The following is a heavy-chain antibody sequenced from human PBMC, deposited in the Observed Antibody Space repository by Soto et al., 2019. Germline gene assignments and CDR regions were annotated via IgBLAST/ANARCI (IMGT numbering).Heavy chain of an antibody. CDR1: GGSFSGYY. D-gene: IGHD2-15*01. J-gene: IGHJ4*02. CDR3: WWLQKFIKRSFVS. V-gene: IGHV4-34*03. CDR2: INHSGST. Sequence: PSETLSLTCAVYGGSFSGYYWSWIRQPPGKGLEWIGEINHSGSTNYNPSLKSRVTISVDTSKNQFSLKLSSVTAADTAVYYCWWLQKFIKRSFVSSGQGVLVTVSS.